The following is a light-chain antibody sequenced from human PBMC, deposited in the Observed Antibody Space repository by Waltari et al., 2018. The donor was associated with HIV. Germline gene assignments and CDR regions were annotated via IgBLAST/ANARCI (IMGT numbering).Light chain of an antibody. CDR3: ATWDSSLTVVV. Sequence: SVLTQPPSVSAAPGQKVPISCSGGASNIGKHFVSWYQHLPGAAPKVLIYDDYNRPSGIPDRFSGSKSDTSATLDITGLQTGDEADYYCATWDSSLTVVVFGGGTKLTVL. V-gene: IGLV1-51*01. CDR1: ASNIGKHF. CDR2: DDY. J-gene: IGLJ3*02.